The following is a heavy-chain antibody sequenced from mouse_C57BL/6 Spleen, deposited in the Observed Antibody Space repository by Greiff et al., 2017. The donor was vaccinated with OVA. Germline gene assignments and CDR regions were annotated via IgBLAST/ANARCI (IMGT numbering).Heavy chain of an antibody. V-gene: IGHV1-82*01. CDR3: SRSRYYDGGSYAMAY. Sequence: VQLQQSGPELVKPGASVKLSCKASGSAFSSSWMNWVKQRPGKGLEWIGRIYPGDGDTNYNGKFKGTATLTADKSSSPAYMQLSSLTSADSAFYFCSRSRYYDGGSYAMAYWGQGTSVTVSS. D-gene: IGHD1-1*01. CDR1: GSAFSSSW. J-gene: IGHJ4*01. CDR2: IYPGDGDT.